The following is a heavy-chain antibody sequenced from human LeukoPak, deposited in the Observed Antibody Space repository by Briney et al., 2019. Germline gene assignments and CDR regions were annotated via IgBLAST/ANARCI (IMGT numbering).Heavy chain of an antibody. CDR1: GYTFTNYG. D-gene: IGHD6-19*01. Sequence: ASVKVSCKASGYTFTNYGVSWVRQAPGQGLEWTGWISTYNGDTDYAQKFQGRVTLTTDTSTSTAYLELRSLRSDDTAVYYCARGAGGWYYFDYWGRGTLVTVSS. V-gene: IGHV1-18*01. J-gene: IGHJ4*02. CDR2: ISTYNGDT. CDR3: ARGAGGWYYFDY.